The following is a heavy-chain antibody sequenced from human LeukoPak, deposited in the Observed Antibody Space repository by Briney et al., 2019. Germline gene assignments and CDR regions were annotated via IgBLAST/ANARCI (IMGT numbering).Heavy chain of an antibody. D-gene: IGHD1-7*01. CDR2: IYYSGST. CDR3: ARFGNWNYGY. Sequence: SQTLSLTCTVSGGSISSGGYYWSWIRQHPGKGLEWIGYIYYSGSTYYNPSLKSRVTISVDTSKNQFSLKLSSVAAADTAVYYCARFGNWNYGYWGQGTLVTVSS. J-gene: IGHJ4*02. V-gene: IGHV4-31*03. CDR1: GGSISSGGYY.